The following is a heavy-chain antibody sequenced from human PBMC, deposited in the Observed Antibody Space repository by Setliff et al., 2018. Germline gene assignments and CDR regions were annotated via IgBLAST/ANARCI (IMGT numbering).Heavy chain of an antibody. CDR3: ARLPNYVWGSPVDY. J-gene: IGHJ4*02. V-gene: IGHV4-39*01. CDR1: GASITNINYY. D-gene: IGHD3-16*01. CDR2: IFYSGRT. Sequence: SKTLSLTCTVSGASITNINYYWGLIRQRPGKGLEWIGSIFYSGRTFYNPSLKSRVTISVDTSKNQFSLTLSSVTAADTAVYYCARLPNYVWGSPVDYWGQGTLVTVSS.